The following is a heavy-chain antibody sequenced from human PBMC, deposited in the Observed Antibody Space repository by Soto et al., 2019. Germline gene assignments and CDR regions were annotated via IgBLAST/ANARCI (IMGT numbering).Heavy chain of an antibody. CDR1: GGSISSGGYS. V-gene: IGHV4-30-2*03. CDR2: IYHSGST. J-gene: IGHJ6*02. CDR3: ARHISYYYYGMDV. D-gene: IGHD1-20*01. Sequence: PSETLSLTCAVSGGSISSGGYSWSWIRQPPGKGLEWIGYIYHSGSTYYNPSLKSRVTISVDTSKNQFSLKLSSVTAADTAVYYCARHISYYYYGMDVWGQGTTVTVSS.